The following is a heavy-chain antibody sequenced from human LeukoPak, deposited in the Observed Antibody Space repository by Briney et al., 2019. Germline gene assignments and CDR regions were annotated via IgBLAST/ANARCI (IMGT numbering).Heavy chain of an antibody. Sequence: ASVKVSCKASGYTLTSNGISWVRQAPGQGLEWMGWISAYNGNTNYAQKLQGRVTMTTDPSTSTASMEPRSLRSDDTAVYYCAMETYNWTPFDYWGQGTLVTVSS. CDR2: ISAYNGNT. D-gene: IGHD1-20*01. V-gene: IGHV1-18*01. CDR1: GYTLTSNG. CDR3: AMETYNWTPFDY. J-gene: IGHJ4*02.